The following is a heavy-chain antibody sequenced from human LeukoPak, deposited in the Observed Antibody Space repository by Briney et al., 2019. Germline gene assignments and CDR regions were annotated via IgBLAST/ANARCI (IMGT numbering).Heavy chain of an antibody. V-gene: IGHV3-48*03. J-gene: IGHJ2*01. D-gene: IGHD1/OR15-1a*01. CDR2: ISSSGSTI. Sequence: GGSLRLSCAASGFTFSSYEMNWVRQAPGKGLEWVSYISSSGSTIYYADSVKGRFTISRDNAKNSLYLQMNSLRAEDTAVYYCAKQRAYWYFDFWGRGTLVTVSS. CDR3: AKQRAYWYFDF. CDR1: GFTFSSYE.